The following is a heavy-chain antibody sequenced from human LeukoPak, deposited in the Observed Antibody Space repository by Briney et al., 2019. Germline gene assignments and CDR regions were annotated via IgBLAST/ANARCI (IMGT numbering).Heavy chain of an antibody. V-gene: IGHV4-30-4*08. Sequence: PSETLSLTCTVSGGSISSGDYYWSWIRQPPGKGLEWIGYIYYSGSTYYNPSLKSRVTISVDTSKNQFSLKLSSVTAADTAVYYCARHCSSSTCPLDCWGQGTLVTVSS. CDR3: ARHCSSSTCPLDC. CDR2: IYYSGST. J-gene: IGHJ4*02. D-gene: IGHD2-2*01. CDR1: GGSISSGDYY.